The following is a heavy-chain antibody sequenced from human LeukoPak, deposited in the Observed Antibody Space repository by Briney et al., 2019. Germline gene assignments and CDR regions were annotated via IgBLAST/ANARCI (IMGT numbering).Heavy chain of an antibody. CDR3: ARDRYSSGGLDV. J-gene: IGHJ6*02. CDR1: GFSFSRHN. D-gene: IGHD3-22*01. Sequence: GGSLRLSCAASGFSFSRHNMNWVRQAPMKGLEWVSSIGSDGSYIYYADSVQGRFTISRDNAKNSLYLQMNSLTAEDTAVYYCARDRYSSGGLDVWGQGTTVTVSS. V-gene: IGHV3-21*01. CDR2: IGSDGSYI.